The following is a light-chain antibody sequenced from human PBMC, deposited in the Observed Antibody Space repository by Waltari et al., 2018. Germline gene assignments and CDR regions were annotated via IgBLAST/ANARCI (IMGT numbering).Light chain of an antibody. V-gene: IGKV1-13*02. Sequence: AIQLTQSPSSLSASVGDSVTIACRASQDINSDSAWYQQKPGKAPKLLIYYASSLQSGVPSRFSGSGSGTDFTLTISSLQPEDFATYHCQHFKTYPITFGQGTRLEIK. CDR1: QDINSD. CDR2: YAS. CDR3: QHFKTYPIT. J-gene: IGKJ5*01.